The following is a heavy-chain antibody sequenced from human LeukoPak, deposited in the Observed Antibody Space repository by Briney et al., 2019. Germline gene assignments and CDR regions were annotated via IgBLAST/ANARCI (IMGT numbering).Heavy chain of an antibody. CDR3: ARAPQGLHNAFDI. CDR2: IYYSGST. CDR1: GGSISSYY. V-gene: IGHV4-59*01. D-gene: IGHD6-25*01. J-gene: IGHJ3*02. Sequence: SETLSLTCTVSGGSISSYYWSWIRQPPGKGLEWIGYIYYSGSTNYNPSLKSRVTISVDTSKNQFSLKLSSVTAADTAVYYCARAPQGLHNAFDIWGQGTMVTVSS.